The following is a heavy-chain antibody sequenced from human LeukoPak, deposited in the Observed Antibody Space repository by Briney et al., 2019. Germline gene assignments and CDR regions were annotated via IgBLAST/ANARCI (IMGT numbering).Heavy chain of an antibody. CDR3: AKNGGIVVVPAAYYYYYYMDV. CDR2: IRYDGSNK. Sequence: PGGSLRLSCAASGFTFSSYGMHWVRQAPGKGLEWVAFIRYDGSNKYYADSVKGRFTISRDNSKNTLYLQMNSLRAEDTAVYYCAKNGGIVVVPAAYYYYYYMDVWGKGTTVTVSS. CDR1: GFTFSSYG. V-gene: IGHV3-30*02. J-gene: IGHJ6*03. D-gene: IGHD2-2*01.